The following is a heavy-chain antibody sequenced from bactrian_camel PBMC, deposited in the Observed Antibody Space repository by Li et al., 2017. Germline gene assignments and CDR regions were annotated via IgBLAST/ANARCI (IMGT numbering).Heavy chain of an antibody. CDR1: GATGSTYS. J-gene: IGHJ4*01. V-gene: IGHV3S1*01. CDR2: IDNDGRTR. CDR3: ATRRGRDWQDWDQEGTYNY. D-gene: IGHD4*01. Sequence: HVQLVESGGGTVQTGESLRLSCAASGATGSTYSMSWFRQAPGKEREGVQAIDNDGRTRYGKIDSVKGRFTISRDNAKPTMYLQMDSLQPEDTAIYYCATRRGRDWQDWDQEGTYNYWGHGTQVTVS.